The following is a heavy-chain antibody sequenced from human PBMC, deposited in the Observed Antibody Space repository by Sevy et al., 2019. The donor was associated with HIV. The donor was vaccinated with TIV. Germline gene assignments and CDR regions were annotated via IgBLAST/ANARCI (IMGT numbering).Heavy chain of an antibody. J-gene: IGHJ4*02. V-gene: IGHV3-23*01. Sequence: GGSLRLSCAASGFTFSSYAMSWVRQAPGKGLEWVSAISGSGGSTYYADSVKGRFTVSRDNSKNTLYLQMNSLRAEDTAVYYCAKGALRQGTVTTRQRLGGIVYWGQGTLVTVSS. D-gene: IGHD4-17*01. CDR1: GFTFSSYA. CDR2: ISGSGGST. CDR3: AKGALRQGTVTTRQRLGGIVY.